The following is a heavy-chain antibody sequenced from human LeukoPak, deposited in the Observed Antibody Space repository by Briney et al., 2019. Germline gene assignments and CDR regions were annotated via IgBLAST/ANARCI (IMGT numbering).Heavy chain of an antibody. CDR2: ITNRGSTT. J-gene: IGHJ4*02. CDR3: AKDLTAMAFDY. V-gene: IGHV3-11*01. CDR1: GFSLSDYY. D-gene: IGHD5-18*01. Sequence: GGSLRLSCAASGFSLSDYYMSWIRQAPGKGLEWLSYITNRGSTTYYADSVKGRFTISRDNSKNTLYLQMNSLRAEDTAVYYCAKDLTAMAFDYWGQGTLVTVSS.